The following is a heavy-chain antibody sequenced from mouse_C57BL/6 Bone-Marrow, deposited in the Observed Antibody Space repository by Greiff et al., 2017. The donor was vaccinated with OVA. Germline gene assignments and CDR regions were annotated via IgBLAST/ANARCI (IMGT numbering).Heavy chain of an antibody. J-gene: IGHJ4*01. CDR1: GFSLTSYA. CDR2: IWTGGGT. D-gene: IGHD2-2*01. CDR3: ATMVTTGDYYAMDY. Sequence: VQVVESGPGLVAPSQSLSITCTVSGFSLTSYAISWVSQPPGKGLEWLGVIWTGGGTNYNSALKSRLSISKDNSKSQVFLKMNSLQTDDTAMYYCATMVTTGDYYAMDYWGQGTSVTVSS. V-gene: IGHV2-9-1*01.